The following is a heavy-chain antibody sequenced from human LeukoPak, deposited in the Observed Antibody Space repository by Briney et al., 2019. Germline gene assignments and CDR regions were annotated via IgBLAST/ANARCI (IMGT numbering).Heavy chain of an antibody. Sequence: QPGGSLRLSCAASGFTFSSYWMGWVRQAPGKGLEWVANIKQDGSEIHHVDSVEGRFTISRENAKNSLYLQMNSLRAEDTAVYYCARDSSSWFDYWGQGTLVTVSS. D-gene: IGHD6-13*01. CDR2: IKQDGSEI. CDR3: ARDSSSWFDY. J-gene: IGHJ4*02. V-gene: IGHV3-7*01. CDR1: GFTFSSYW.